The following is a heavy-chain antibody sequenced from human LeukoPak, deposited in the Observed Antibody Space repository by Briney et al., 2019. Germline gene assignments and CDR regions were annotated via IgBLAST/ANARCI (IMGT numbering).Heavy chain of an antibody. CDR1: GFTFSNAW. J-gene: IGHJ3*02. D-gene: IGHD2-15*01. CDR2: IKSKTDGWTT. Sequence: GGSLSLSCAASGFTFSNAWMSWVRQARGKGVEWVGRIKSKTDGWTTDYAAPVKGRFTISRDDSKNTLYLQMNSLKTEDTAVYYCTTRIVVVVAATRVDAFDIWGQGTMVTVSS. CDR3: TTRIVVVVAATRVDAFDI. V-gene: IGHV3-15*01.